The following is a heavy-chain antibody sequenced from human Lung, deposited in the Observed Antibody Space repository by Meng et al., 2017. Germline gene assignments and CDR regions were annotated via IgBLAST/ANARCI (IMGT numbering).Heavy chain of an antibody. V-gene: IGHV4-4*02. CDR1: GGSITSSTW. J-gene: IGHJ4*02. CDR2: IFHSGST. D-gene: IGHD1-26*01. Sequence: QVQRPESVPVLVKPSGTLSLTCAVSGGSITSSTWWSLVRQTPGKGLEWFGEIFHSGSTNYNPPLESRVTISVDKSKNQFSLKVYSVTAADTATYYCARFDISSSGRGDYWGQGILVTVSS. CDR3: ARFDISSSGRGDY.